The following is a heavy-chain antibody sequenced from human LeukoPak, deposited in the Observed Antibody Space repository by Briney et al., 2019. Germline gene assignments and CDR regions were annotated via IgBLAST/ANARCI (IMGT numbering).Heavy chain of an antibody. CDR2: ISAYNGNT. CDR1: GYTFTSYG. V-gene: IGHV1-18*01. CDR3: ARSKYGDYVYYYYYYYMDV. J-gene: IGHJ6*03. D-gene: IGHD4-17*01. Sequence: ASVKVSCKSSGYTFTSYGISWVRQAPGQGLEWMGWISAYNGNTNYAQKLQGRVTMTTDTSTSTAYMELRSLRSDDTAVYYCARSKYGDYVYYYYYYYMDVWGKGTTVTVSS.